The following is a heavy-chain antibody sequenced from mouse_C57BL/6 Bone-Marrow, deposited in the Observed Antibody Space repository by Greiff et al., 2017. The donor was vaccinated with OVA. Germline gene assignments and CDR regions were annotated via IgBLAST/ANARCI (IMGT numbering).Heavy chain of an antibody. CDR2: ISSGGSYT. CDR3: ARQRRLFAY. V-gene: IGHV5-6*02. Sequence: EVMLVESGGDLVKPGGSLKLSCAASGFTFSSYGMSWVRQTPDKRLEWVATISSGGSYTYYPDSVKGRFTISRDNAKNTLYLQMSSLKSEDTAMYYCARQRRLFAYWGQGTLVTVSA. J-gene: IGHJ3*01. CDR1: GFTFSSYG.